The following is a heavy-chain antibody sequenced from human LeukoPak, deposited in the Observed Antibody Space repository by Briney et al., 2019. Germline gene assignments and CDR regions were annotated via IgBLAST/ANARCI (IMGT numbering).Heavy chain of an antibody. CDR3: AAWTDRGYNF. V-gene: IGHV3-7*01. D-gene: IGHD5-24*01. J-gene: IGHJ4*02. CDR2: INPEGSQT. CDR1: GFTFSSSW. Sequence: GESLRLSCAASGFTFSSSWMNWVRQAPGKGLEWVGNINPEGSQTRFVDSVMGRFTMSKDNAKNSLYLQMNSLRVEDTAVFYCAAWTDRGYNFWGQGTVVTVSS.